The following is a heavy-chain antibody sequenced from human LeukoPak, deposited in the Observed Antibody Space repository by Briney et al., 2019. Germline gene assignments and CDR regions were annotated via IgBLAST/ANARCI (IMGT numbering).Heavy chain of an antibody. D-gene: IGHD3-22*01. J-gene: IGHJ1*01. CDR2: ISGSGGST. CDR1: GFTFSSYA. CDR3: AKATSSGYLEYFQH. Sequence: PGGSLRLSCAASGFTFSSYAMSWVRQAPGKGLEWVSAISGSGGSTYYADSVKGRFTISRDNSKNTLYLQMNSLRAEDTAVYYCAKATSSGYLEYFQHWRQGTLVTISP. V-gene: IGHV3-23*01.